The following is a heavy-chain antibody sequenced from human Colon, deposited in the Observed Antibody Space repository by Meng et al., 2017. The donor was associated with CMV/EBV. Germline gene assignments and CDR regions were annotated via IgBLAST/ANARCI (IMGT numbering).Heavy chain of an antibody. CDR1: GGSISDFY. J-gene: IGHJ6*02. CDR2: TYYSGST. D-gene: IGHD3-10*01. V-gene: IGHV4-59*01. Sequence: GSLRLSCNVSGGSISDFYWSWIRQRPGKGLEWIGYTYYSGSTHYNPSLKRRVPISISTSKKHFSLRLSPVTAADTAVYYCARATFDRRNGMDVWGQGTSVTVSS. CDR3: ARATFDRRNGMDV.